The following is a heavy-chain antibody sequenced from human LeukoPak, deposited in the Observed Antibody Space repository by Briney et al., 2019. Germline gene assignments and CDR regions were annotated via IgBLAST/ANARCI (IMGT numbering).Heavy chain of an antibody. D-gene: IGHD5-24*01. CDR3: ARTPNRDGYSHIDF. J-gene: IGHJ4*02. CDR1: GFTFTNHT. CDR2: LSDSGAST. V-gene: IGHV3-23*01. Sequence: GGSLRLSCAASGFTFTNHTMAWVRLAPGKGLEWVSTLSDSGASTYYADSVKGRFTISRDNSRNTMYLQMDSLRADDTGVYFCARTPNRDGYSHIDFWGQGALVTVSS.